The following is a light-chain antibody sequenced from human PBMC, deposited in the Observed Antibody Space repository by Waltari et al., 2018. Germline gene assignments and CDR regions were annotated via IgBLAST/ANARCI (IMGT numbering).Light chain of an antibody. CDR1: SSDVGGYNY. CDR3: CSYAGP. V-gene: IGLV2-11*01. CDR2: DVT. Sequence: QSALTQPRSVSGSPGQSVAISCTGTSSDVGGYNYVSWYQQHPGKAPKLMIYDVTKRPSGLPDRFSGSKSGNTASLTISGLQADDEADYYCCSYAGPFGGGTKLTVL. J-gene: IGLJ2*01.